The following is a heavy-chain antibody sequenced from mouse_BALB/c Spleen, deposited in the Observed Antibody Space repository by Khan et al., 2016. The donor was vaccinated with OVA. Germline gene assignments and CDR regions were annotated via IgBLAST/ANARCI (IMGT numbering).Heavy chain of an antibody. CDR2: IWRGGTT. CDR1: GFSLTTYG. J-gene: IGHJ3*01. D-gene: IGHD2-12*01. V-gene: IGHV2-2*02. CDR3: ARNSYRYDFTY. Sequence: QVQLKESGPGLVQPSQSLSITCTVSGFSLTTYGIHWVRQSPGKGLEWLGVIWRGGTTDYNAPFISRLSVSKDNSKSQVFFKMNSRQASDTAICYCARNSYRYDFTYWGQGTLVTVSA.